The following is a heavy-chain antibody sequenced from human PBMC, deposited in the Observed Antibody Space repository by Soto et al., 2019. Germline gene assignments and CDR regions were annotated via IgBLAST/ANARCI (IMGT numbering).Heavy chain of an antibody. CDR1: GFTFSSYA. V-gene: IGHV3-30-3*01. CDR2: ISYDGSNK. Sequence: QVQLVESGGGVVQPGMSLRLSCAASGFTFSSYAMHWVRQAPGKGLEWVAVISYDGSNKYYADSVKGRFTISRDNSKNTLYLQMNSLRAEDTAVYYCARPEQNWFDPWGQGTLVTVSS. CDR3: ARPEQNWFDP. J-gene: IGHJ5*02.